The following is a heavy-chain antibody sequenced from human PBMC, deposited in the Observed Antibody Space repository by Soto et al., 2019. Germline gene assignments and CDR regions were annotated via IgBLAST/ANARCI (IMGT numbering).Heavy chain of an antibody. CDR3: ARGSSTSGDY. D-gene: IGHD6-6*01. V-gene: IGHV3-74*01. J-gene: IGHJ4*02. CDR2: INSDGSST. CDR1: GFTFSSYW. Sequence: GGSLRLSCAVSGFTFSSYWMQWVRQARGKGLVWVSRINSDGSSTSYADSVKGRFTSSRDNAKKTLYLQMNSLRAEDTAVYFCARGSSTSGDYWGQGTRVTVSS.